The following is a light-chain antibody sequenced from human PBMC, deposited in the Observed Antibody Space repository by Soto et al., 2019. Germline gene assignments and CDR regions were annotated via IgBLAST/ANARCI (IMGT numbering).Light chain of an antibody. J-gene: IGLJ1*01. Sequence: QSALTQPASVSGSPGQSITISCTGTSSDLAIYNYVSWYQQQPGKAPKLMIYQVTNRPSGVSNRFSGSRSGNTASLTISGLQAEDEADYYCCSYAGSGTFVFGTGTKLTVL. CDR2: QVT. V-gene: IGLV2-23*02. CDR1: SSDLAIYNY. CDR3: CSYAGSGTFV.